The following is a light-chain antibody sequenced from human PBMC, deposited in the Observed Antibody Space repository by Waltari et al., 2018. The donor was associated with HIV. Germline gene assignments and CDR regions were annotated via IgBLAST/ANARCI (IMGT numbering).Light chain of an antibody. CDR3: QNFGISRT. V-gene: IGKV3-20*01. J-gene: IGKJ5*01. CDR1: ESVSSSF. CDR2: GAS. Sequence: DIVLAQSPEILYLSPGERATLSCSANESVSSSFLAWYQKKPAQAPRLLIYGASNRAAGISDRFSGSGSGTDFTLTISRLEPEDFAAYYCQNFGISRTFGQGTRL.